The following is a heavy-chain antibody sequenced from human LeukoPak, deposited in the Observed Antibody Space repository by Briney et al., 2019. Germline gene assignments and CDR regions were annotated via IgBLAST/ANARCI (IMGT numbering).Heavy chain of an antibody. J-gene: IGHJ4*02. CDR3: ARGGGYDPPLSDY. CDR2: IYHSGST. Sequence: SETLSLTCAVSGGSISSGGYSWSWIRQPPGKGLEWIGYIYHSGSTYYNPSLKSRVTISVDRSKNQFSLKLSSVTAADTAVYYCARGGGYDPPLSDYWGQGTLVTVSS. D-gene: IGHD5-12*01. V-gene: IGHV4-30-2*01. CDR1: GGSISSGGYS.